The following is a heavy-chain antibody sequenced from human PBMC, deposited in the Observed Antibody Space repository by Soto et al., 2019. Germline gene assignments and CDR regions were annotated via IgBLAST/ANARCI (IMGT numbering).Heavy chain of an antibody. CDR3: ARDSTYATSWYFAHYFDY. CDR2: IYHTGTP. J-gene: IGHJ4*02. CDR1: GGSISNSNW. Sequence: QVHLQASGPGLVKPSGTLSLTCVVSGGSISNSNWWRWVRQPPGKGLEWIGEIYHTGTPNYRPSLTSRIAMSVDKSKTRFSLKRSSVTAADTAICCRARDSTYATSWYFAHYFDYWAPGVLVTVSS. V-gene: IGHV4-4*01. D-gene: IGHD6-13*01.